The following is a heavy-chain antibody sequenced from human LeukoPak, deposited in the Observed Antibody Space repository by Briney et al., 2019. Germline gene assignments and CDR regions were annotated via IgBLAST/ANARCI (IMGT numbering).Heavy chain of an antibody. CDR3: ASLRFLEWLSGDYFDY. CDR2: IYTSGST. CDR1: GGSISSGSYY. Sequence: SQTLSLTCTVSGGSISSGSYYWSWIRQPAGKGLEWIGRIYTSGSTNYNPSLKSRVTISVDTSKNQFSLKLSSVTAADTAVYYCASLRFLEWLSGDYFDYWGQGTLVTVSS. D-gene: IGHD3-3*01. V-gene: IGHV4-61*02. J-gene: IGHJ4*02.